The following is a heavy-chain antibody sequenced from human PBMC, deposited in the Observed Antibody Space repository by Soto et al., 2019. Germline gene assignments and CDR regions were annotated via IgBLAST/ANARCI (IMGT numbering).Heavy chain of an antibody. CDR2: ISAYNGNT. CDR3: ARDYRIAVAGTSLGY. Sequence: PGESLKISCKGSGYSFTSYGIGWVRQTPGKGLEWMGWISAYNGNTNYAQKLQGRVTMTTDTSTSTAYMELRSLRSDDTAVYYCARDYRIAVAGTSLGYWGQGTLVTVSS. CDR1: GYSFTSYG. V-gene: IGHV1-18*04. D-gene: IGHD6-19*01. J-gene: IGHJ4*02.